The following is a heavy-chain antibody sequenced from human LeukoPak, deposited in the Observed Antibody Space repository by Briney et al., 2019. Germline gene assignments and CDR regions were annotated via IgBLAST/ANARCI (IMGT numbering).Heavy chain of an antibody. D-gene: IGHD1-26*01. CDR1: GFTFSSYA. CDR3: ARDSILDGGATTPFDY. Sequence: GGSLRLSCAASGFTFSSYAINWVRQAPGKGLEWVSVISGSGGSTYYADSVKGRFTISRDNSKNTLYLQMNSLRAEDTAVYYCARDSILDGGATTPFDYWGQGTLVTVSS. J-gene: IGHJ4*02. CDR2: ISGSGGST. V-gene: IGHV3-23*01.